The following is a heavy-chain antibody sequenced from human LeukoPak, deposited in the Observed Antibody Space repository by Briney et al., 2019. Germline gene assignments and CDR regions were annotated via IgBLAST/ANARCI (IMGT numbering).Heavy chain of an antibody. V-gene: IGHV4-4*02. CDR3: ARNGAGLDY. J-gene: IGHJ4*02. Sequence: SETLSLTCAVSGGSISSSNWWSWVRQPPGKGLEWIGEIYHSGSTNYNPSLKSRVTISIDTSKNQFSMKLSSVTAADTAVYYCARNGAGLDYWGQGILVTVSS. D-gene: IGHD1-26*01. CDR1: GGSISSSNW. CDR2: IYHSGST.